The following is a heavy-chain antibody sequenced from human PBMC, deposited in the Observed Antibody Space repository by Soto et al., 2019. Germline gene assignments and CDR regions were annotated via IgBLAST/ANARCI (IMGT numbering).Heavy chain of an antibody. J-gene: IGHJ6*02. Sequence: ASVTVCCTDSGYTLNELSRHWVRQAHGKGLEWMGGFDPEDGETIYAQKFQGRVTMTEDTSTDTAYMELSSLRSEDTAVYYCATDRKIEAATYYYYYYGMDVWGQGTTVTVSS. D-gene: IGHD2-15*01. CDR3: ATDRKIEAATYYYYYYGMDV. CDR2: FDPEDGET. V-gene: IGHV1-24*01. CDR1: GYTLNELS.